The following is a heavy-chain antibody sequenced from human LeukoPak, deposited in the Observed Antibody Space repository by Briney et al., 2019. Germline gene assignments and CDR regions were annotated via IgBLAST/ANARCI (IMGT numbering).Heavy chain of an antibody. CDR3: ARDYGSGPDY. J-gene: IGHJ4*02. CDR1: GDTFSSYI. D-gene: IGHD3-10*01. V-gene: IGHV1-69*05. Sequence: SVKVSCKVSGDTFSSYILTWVRQAPGQGLEWMGTIIPIFGTTDYAQKFQGRVTITTDESTSTAYMELRSLRSDDTAVYYCARDYGSGPDYWGQGTLVTVSS. CDR2: IIPIFGTT.